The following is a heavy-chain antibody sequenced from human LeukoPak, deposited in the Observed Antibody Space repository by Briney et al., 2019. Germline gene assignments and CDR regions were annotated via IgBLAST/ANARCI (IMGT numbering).Heavy chain of an antibody. D-gene: IGHD6-19*01. Sequence: SGGSLRLSCAASGFTFSSYSMNWVRQAPGKGLEWVSSISSSSSYIYYADSVKGRFTISRDNAKNSLYLQMNSLRAEDTGVYYCARRVAVADNYFDYWGQGTLVTVSS. V-gene: IGHV3-21*01. CDR3: ARRVAVADNYFDY. J-gene: IGHJ4*02. CDR2: ISSSSSYI. CDR1: GFTFSSYS.